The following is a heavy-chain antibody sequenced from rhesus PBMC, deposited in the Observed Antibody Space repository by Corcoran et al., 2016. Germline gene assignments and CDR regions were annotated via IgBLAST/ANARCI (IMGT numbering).Heavy chain of an antibody. V-gene: IGHV3-30*02. CDR2: ILSAPDGATP. CDR1: GLTFRESW. D-gene: IGHD2-27*01. CDR3: TTGLSGIYNDF. J-gene: IGHJ4*01. Sequence: EVQMVESGAGLVQPGGSLRLSCAASGLTFRESWMNWVRQAQGKGLEWVARILSAPDGATPAYATSVKGRFTISRDYSKYALYLQMNSLKIEDTAVYYCTTGLSGIYNDFWGQGALVTVSS.